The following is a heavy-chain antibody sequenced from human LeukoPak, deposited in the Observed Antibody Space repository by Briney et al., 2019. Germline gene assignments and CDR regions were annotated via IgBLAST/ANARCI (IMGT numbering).Heavy chain of an antibody. J-gene: IGHJ4*02. CDR1: GFTFDDYA. Sequence: PGRSLRLSCAASGFTFDDYAMHWVRQAPGKGLEWVSGISWNSGSIGYADSVKGRFTISRDNSKNTLYLQMNSLRAEDTAVYYCAKDRGAYWGQGTLVTVSS. V-gene: IGHV3-9*01. CDR3: AKDRGAY. CDR2: ISWNSGSI.